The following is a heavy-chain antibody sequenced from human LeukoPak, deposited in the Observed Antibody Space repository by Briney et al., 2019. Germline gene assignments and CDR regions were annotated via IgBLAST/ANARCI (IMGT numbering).Heavy chain of an antibody. CDR3: AREYSSSRYDY. CDR2: VYYSGTT. D-gene: IGHD6-13*01. Sequence: SETLSLTCSVSGGSISSSGYYWGWIRQPPGKGLEWIGSVYYSGTTYYNPSLKSRVIISVDTSKNQFSLRLSSVTAADTAIYYCAREYSSSRYDYWGQGTPDSLSS. V-gene: IGHV4-39*07. CDR1: GGSISSSGYY. J-gene: IGHJ4*02.